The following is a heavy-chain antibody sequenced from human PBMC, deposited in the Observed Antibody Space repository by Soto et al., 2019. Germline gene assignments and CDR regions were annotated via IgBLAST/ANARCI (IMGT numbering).Heavy chain of an antibody. Sequence: EVQLVESGEGLVQPGGSWRPSGAASGFPFSTYSMNGVRQAPGQGLEWISYITTSSHTIYYADSVRGRFSISRDNAKNSLFLQMNSLRDEDTAVYYCARHGIQVSHDVWGQGTTVIVSS. V-gene: IGHV3-48*02. D-gene: IGHD5-18*01. CDR3: ARHGIQVSHDV. CDR1: GFPFSTYS. CDR2: ITTSSHTI. J-gene: IGHJ6*02.